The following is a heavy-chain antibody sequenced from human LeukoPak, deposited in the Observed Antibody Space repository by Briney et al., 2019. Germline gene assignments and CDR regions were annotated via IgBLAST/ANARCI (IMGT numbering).Heavy chain of an antibody. CDR3: AGEGDGFNSCAYFDY. D-gene: IGHD5-24*01. Sequence: ASVKVSCKTSGYTFTGNYMHWVRQAPGQGLEWIGRINPNSGGTNLAQKFQGRVTMTRDTSISTAYMELSRLRSDATDVYYCAGEGDGFNSCAYFDYWCQGTLVTVSS. V-gene: IGHV1-2*05. CDR1: GYTFTGNY. J-gene: IGHJ4*02. CDR2: INPNSGGT.